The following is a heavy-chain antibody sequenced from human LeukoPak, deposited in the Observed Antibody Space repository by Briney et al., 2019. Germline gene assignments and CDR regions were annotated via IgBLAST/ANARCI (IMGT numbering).Heavy chain of an antibody. J-gene: IGHJ4*02. CDR2: INSDGSST. D-gene: IGHD2-21*02. CDR1: GFTFTTYW. Sequence: GGSLRLSCAASGFTFTTYWMHWVRQAPGQGLVWVSRINSDGSSTSYADSVKGRFSIPRDNARNTLYLQMNSLRAEDTAVYFCARLRCDVGDCYSAGQNFWGQGTLVTVSS. CDR3: ARLRCDVGDCYSAGQNF. V-gene: IGHV3-74*01.